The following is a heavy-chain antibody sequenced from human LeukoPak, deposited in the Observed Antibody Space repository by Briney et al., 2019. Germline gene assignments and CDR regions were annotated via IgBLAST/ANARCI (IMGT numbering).Heavy chain of an antibody. Sequence: GGSLRLSCAASGFTLDEYAMHWVRQAPGKGLEWVSLISGDGGSTYYADSVRGRFTISRDNNKNSLYLQMNSLKTKHTSMNYCGKDILSGGDLRRDYYGMDVWGQGTTVTVSS. D-gene: IGHD2-21*02. CDR1: GFTLDEYA. CDR3: GKDILSGGDLRRDYYGMDV. J-gene: IGHJ6*02. CDR2: ISGDGGST. V-gene: IGHV3-43*02.